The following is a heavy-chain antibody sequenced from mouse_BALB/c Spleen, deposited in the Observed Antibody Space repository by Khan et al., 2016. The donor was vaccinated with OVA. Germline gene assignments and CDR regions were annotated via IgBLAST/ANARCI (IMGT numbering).Heavy chain of an antibody. CDR2: IDPYYGST. Sequence: VQLQQSGPELVKPGASVKISCKASGYTFTDYYMNWVKQSHAQSLEWIGHIDPYYGSTNYNQKFKGKATMTVDTSSSTAYLQLTSLTSEDSAVYYCARAEYGSYFDYWGQGTALTVSS. CDR3: ARAEYGSYFDY. D-gene: IGHD2-10*02. CDR1: GYTFTDYY. V-gene: IGHV1-19*01. J-gene: IGHJ2*01.